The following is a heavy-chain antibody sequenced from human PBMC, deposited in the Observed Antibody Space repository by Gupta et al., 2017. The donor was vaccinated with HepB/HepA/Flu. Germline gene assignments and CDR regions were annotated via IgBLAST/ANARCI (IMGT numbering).Heavy chain of an antibody. J-gene: IGHJ6*02. V-gene: IGHV4-39*01. Sequence: QLQLQESGPGLVKPSETLSLTCTVSGGSISRRHYYWNWIRQPPGKGLEWIGSVYYTGSTYNYPSLQSRLTMSVDRSKNQFSLKLSSVTAADTGVYYCASLYSSGSYYYNYPMDVWGQGTTVTVS. CDR3: ASLYSSGSYYYNYPMDV. CDR2: VYYTGST. D-gene: IGHD6-19*01. CDR1: GGSISRRHYY.